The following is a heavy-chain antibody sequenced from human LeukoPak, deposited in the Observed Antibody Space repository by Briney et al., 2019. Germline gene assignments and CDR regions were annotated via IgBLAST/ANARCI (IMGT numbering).Heavy chain of an antibody. J-gene: IGHJ5*02. CDR1: GGSISGSSSY. CDR3: ARGSPYAS. D-gene: IGHD2-2*01. Sequence: SETLSLTCTVSGGSISGSSSYWGWIRQPPGKGLDYIGRIHYTGTTYYNPSLKSRVTLSVDTSQNQFSLKLTSVTAADTAVYYCARGSPYASWGQGTLVTVSS. CDR2: IHYTGTT. V-gene: IGHV4-39*01.